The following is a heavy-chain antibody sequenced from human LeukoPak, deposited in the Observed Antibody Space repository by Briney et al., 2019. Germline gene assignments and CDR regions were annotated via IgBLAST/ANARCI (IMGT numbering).Heavy chain of an antibody. V-gene: IGHV3-23*01. D-gene: IGHD3-22*01. J-gene: IGHJ4*02. Sequence: GGSLRLSCAASGFTFSSHAMSWVRQAPGKRLEWVSVTSGSGDSTYYADSVKGRFTISRDNSKNTLYLQMNSLRAEDTAVYYCAKGYYYDSSGYDLPVHTKFSSFDYWGQGTLVTVSS. CDR1: GFTFSSHA. CDR2: TSGSGDST. CDR3: AKGYYYDSSGYDLPVHTKFSSFDY.